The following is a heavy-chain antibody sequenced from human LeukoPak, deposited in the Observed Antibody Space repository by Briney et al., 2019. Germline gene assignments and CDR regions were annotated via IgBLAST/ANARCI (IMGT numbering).Heavy chain of an antibody. J-gene: IGHJ4*02. Sequence: PGGSLRLSCAASGFTFSSYTMNWVRQAPGKGLVWVSSISSGSTYILYGDSVKGRFTTSRDNAKNSVFLQMNSLRDDDTAIYYCTRAPLGESDFWGQGTLVTVFS. CDR3: TRAPLGESDF. CDR2: ISSGSTYI. V-gene: IGHV3-21*01. D-gene: IGHD3-10*01. CDR1: GFTFSSYT.